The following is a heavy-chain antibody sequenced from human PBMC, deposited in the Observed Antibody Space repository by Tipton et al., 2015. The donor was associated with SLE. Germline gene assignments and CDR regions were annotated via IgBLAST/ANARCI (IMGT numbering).Heavy chain of an antibody. V-gene: IGHV3-49*03. CDR3: TRAAAGAGAAFDI. CDR1: GFTFGDYA. CDR2: IRGKAYGGTT. D-gene: IGHD6-13*01. J-gene: IGHJ3*02. Sequence: SLRLSCTASGFTFGDYAMSWFRQAPGKGLEWVGFIRGKAYGGTTEYAASVKGRFTISRDDSKSIAYLQMNSLKTEDTAVYYCTRAAAGAGAAFDIWGQGTMVTVSS.